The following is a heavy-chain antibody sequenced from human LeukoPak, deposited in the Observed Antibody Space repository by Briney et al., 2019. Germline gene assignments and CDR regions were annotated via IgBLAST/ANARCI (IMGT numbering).Heavy chain of an antibody. CDR2: IYDSGST. Sequence: HSETLSLTCTVSGGSISSYYWSWIRQPPGKGLEWIGYIYDSGSTNYNPSLKSRVTISVDTSKNQFSLKLSSVTAADTAVYYCARHIDGYIHFDYWGQGTLVTVSS. CDR3: ARHIDGYIHFDY. D-gene: IGHD5-24*01. CDR1: GGSISSYY. J-gene: IGHJ4*02. V-gene: IGHV4-59*08.